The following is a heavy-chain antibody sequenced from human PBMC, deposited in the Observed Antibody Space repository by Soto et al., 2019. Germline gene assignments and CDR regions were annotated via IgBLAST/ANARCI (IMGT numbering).Heavy chain of an antibody. J-gene: IGHJ4*02. V-gene: IGHV3-74*01. CDR3: GSLFEF. CDR2: INNDGSDT. CDR1: GFTFRYYW. Sequence: EVHLVESGGGLVQPGGSLRLSCAASGFTFRYYWLHWVRQVPGRGPVWVSGINNDGSDTFYADFVEGRFTISRDNVKNTVYLQMDSLRAEDTAVYYCGSLFEFWGQGTLVTVPS.